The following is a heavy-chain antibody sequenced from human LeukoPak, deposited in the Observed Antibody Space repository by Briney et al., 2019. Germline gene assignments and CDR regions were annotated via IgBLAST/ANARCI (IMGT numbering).Heavy chain of an antibody. D-gene: IGHD6-13*01. CDR1: GGSISSSSYY. V-gene: IGHV4-61*01. CDR3: AREVGIAAAGTLYYYGMDV. CDR2: IYYSGST. J-gene: IGHJ6*02. Sequence: SETLSLTCTVSGGSISSSSYYWSWIRQPPGKGLEWIGYIYYSGSTNYNPSLKSRVTISVDTSKNQFSLKLSSVTAADTAVYYCAREVGIAAAGTLYYYGMDVWGQGTTVTVSS.